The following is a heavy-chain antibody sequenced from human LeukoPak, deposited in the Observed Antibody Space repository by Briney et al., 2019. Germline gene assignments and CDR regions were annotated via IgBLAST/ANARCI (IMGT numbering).Heavy chain of an antibody. J-gene: IGHJ4*02. V-gene: IGHV3-21*01. CDR1: GFTFSSYT. CDR3: ARANYDSSGYYPLIYY. CDR2: ISSTGSYV. Sequence: GGSLRLSCAASGFTFSSYTMNWVRQSPGKGLEWVSSISSTGSYVYYADSLKGRFTVSRDNAKNSLYLQMNSLRAEDTAVYYCARANYDSSGYYPLIYYWGQGTLVTVSS. D-gene: IGHD3-22*01.